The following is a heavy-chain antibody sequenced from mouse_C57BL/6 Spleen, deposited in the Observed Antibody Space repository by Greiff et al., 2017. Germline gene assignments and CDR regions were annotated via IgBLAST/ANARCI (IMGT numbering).Heavy chain of an antibody. D-gene: IGHD4-1*01. V-gene: IGHV3-6*01. CDR2: ISYDGSN. CDR3: ARNNWDDAY. Sequence: EVKLMESGPGLVKPSQSLSLTCSVTGYSITSGYYWNWIRQFPGNKLEWMGYISYDGSNNYNPSLKNRISITRDTSKNQFFLKLNSVTTEDTATYYCARNNWDDAYWGQGTLVTVSA. CDR1: GYSITSGYY. J-gene: IGHJ3*01.